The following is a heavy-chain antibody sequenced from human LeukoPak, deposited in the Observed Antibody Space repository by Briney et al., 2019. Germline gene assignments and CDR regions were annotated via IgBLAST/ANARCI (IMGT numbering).Heavy chain of an antibody. V-gene: IGHV3-13*01. CDR2: IGTAGDT. Sequence: GGSLRLSCAASGFTFSSYDMHWVRQATGKGLVWVSAIGTAGDTYYPGSVKGRFTISRENAKNSLYLQMNSLRAGDTAVYYCAGEGGKLGMDVWGQGTTVTVSS. CDR3: AGEGGKLGMDV. J-gene: IGHJ6*02. CDR1: GFTFSSYD. D-gene: IGHD4-23*01.